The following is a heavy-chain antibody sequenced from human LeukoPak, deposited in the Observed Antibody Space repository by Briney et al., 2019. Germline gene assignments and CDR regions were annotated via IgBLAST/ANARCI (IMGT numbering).Heavy chain of an antibody. D-gene: IGHD3-22*01. V-gene: IGHV3-9*01. CDR3: ARETPTVVVIRGFDY. J-gene: IGHJ4*02. CDR1: GFTFDDYA. CDR2: ISWNSGSI. Sequence: GGSLRLSCAASGFTFDDYAMHWVRQAPGKGLEWVSGISWNSGSIGYADSVKGRFTISRDNAKNSLYLQMNSLRAEDTAVYYCARETPTVVVIRGFDYWGQGTLVTVSS.